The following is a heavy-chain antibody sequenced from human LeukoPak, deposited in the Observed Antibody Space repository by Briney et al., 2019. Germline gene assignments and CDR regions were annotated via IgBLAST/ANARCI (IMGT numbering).Heavy chain of an antibody. V-gene: IGHV7-4-1*02. CDR1: GYTFTSYA. CDR2: INTNTGNP. D-gene: IGHD3-22*01. CDR3: ARVVHPYDYESSGLTYDAFDI. J-gene: IGHJ3*02. Sequence: ASVKVSCKASGYTFTSYAMNWVRQAPGQGLEWMGWINTNTGNPTYAHGFTGRFVFSLDTSVNTAYLQISSLKAEDTAVYYCARVVHPYDYESSGLTYDAFDIWGQGTMVTVSS.